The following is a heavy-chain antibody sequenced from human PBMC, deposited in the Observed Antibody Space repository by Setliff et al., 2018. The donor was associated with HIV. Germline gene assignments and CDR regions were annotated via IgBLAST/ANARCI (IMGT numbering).Heavy chain of an antibody. Sequence: ASVKVSCKASGYTFTGYYMHWVRQAPGQGLEWMGWINPNSGGTNYAQKFQGRVTMTRDTSISTAYMELSSLRSDDTAVYYCARCMTMPGNWFDPWGQGTLVTVSS. J-gene: IGHJ5*02. V-gene: IGHV1-2*02. CDR3: ARCMTMPGNWFDP. CDR2: INPNSGGT. D-gene: IGHD2-2*01. CDR1: GYTFTGYY.